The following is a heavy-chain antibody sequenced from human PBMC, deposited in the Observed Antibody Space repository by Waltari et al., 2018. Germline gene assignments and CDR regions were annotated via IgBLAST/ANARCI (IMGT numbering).Heavy chain of an antibody. CDR2: IYSGGST. Sequence: EVQLVESGGGLIQPGGSLRLSCAASGFTVSSNYLSWFRQAPGKGLEWVSVIYSGGSTYYADSVKGRFTISRDNSKNTLYLQMNSMRAEDTAVYYCARGTFRNLINYGMDVWGQGTTVTVSS. V-gene: IGHV3-53*01. CDR1: GFTVSSNY. CDR3: ARGTFRNLINYGMDV. J-gene: IGHJ6*02. D-gene: IGHD1-1*01.